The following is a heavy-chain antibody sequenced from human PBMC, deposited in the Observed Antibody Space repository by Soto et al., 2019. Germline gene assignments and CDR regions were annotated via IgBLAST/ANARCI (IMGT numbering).Heavy chain of an antibody. CDR2: VSGNGAVT. J-gene: IGHJ4*02. CDR3: AKVPPRLNPFDY. Sequence: EVQLLDSGGGLAQPGGSLRLSCAASGFTFGNYAMNWVRQAPGKGLEWVSTVSGNGAVTYYADSVKGRFTISRDNSRSTLYLKINNLRAEDTAIYFCAKVPPRLNPFDYGGQGTLPTVSS. CDR1: GFTFGNYA. V-gene: IGHV3-23*01. D-gene: IGHD2-2*01.